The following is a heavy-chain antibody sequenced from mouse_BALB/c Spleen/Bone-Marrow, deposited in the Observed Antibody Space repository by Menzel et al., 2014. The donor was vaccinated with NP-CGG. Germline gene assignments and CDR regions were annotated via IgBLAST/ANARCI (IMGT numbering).Heavy chain of an antibody. CDR2: IDPANGNT. Sequence: EVQLQQSGAELVKPGASVKLSCTASGFNIKDTYMHWVQQRPEQGLEWIGRIDPANGNTKYDPNFQGKATITADTSSNTAYLQLSSLTSEDTAVYYCASYYYGRYFDYWGQGTTLTVSS. V-gene: IGHV14-3*02. CDR3: ASYYYGRYFDY. D-gene: IGHD1-1*01. CDR1: GFNIKDTY. J-gene: IGHJ2*01.